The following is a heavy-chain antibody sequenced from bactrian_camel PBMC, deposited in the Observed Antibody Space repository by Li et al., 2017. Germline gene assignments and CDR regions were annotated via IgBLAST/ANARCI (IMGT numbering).Heavy chain of an antibody. Sequence: VQLVESGGGLVQPGGSLRLSCAASRFTFSSFGMNWVRQAPGKGLEWVSHINGRGDSPYYADPVKGRFTISRDNAKNMVYLRMSSLKTEDTAVYYCATSPGLHCRLTFCYTDFGGNYWGQGTQVTVS. CDR2: INGRGDSP. J-gene: IGHJ4*01. V-gene: IGHV3S40*01. CDR3: ATSPGLHCRLTFCYTDFGGNY. D-gene: IGHD2*01. CDR1: RFTFSSFG.